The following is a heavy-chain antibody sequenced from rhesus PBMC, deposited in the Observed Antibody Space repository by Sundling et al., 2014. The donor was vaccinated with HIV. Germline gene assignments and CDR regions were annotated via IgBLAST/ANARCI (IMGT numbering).Heavy chain of an antibody. CDR3: AREIHHPLGWHYGLDS. CDR2: IGDGSVNT. J-gene: IGHJ6*01. Sequence: QVQLQESGPGLVKPTETLSLSCAVSGGSISGYYWNWIRQVPGKGLEWIGYIGDGSVNTNQNPSLRSRVTISADTSKNQFSLKLTSVTAADTAVYYFAREIHHPLGWHYGLDSWGQGVVVTVSS. D-gene: IGHD3-34*01. V-gene: IGHV4-165*02. CDR1: GGSISGYY.